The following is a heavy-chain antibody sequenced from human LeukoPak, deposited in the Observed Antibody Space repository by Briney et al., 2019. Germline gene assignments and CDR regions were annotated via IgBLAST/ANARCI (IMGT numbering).Heavy chain of an antibody. CDR2: IYSGGTT. CDR3: ARDPPGIAASVSGG. CDR1: GFTVSNKC. V-gene: IGHV3-53*01. J-gene: IGHJ4*02. Sequence: GGSLRLSCTASGFTVSNKCMNWVRQAPGKGLEWVALIYSGGTTNYADSVKGRFTISRDNSKNTLYLQMTNVRVEDTAVYYCARDPPGIAASVSGGWGQGTLVTVSS. D-gene: IGHD6-13*01.